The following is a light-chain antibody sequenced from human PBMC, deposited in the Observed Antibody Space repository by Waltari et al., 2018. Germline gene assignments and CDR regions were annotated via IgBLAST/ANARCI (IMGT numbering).Light chain of an antibody. CDR2: EVN. J-gene: IGLJ1*01. Sequence: QSALTQPRSVSGSPGQSVTISCTGTSSNISASDFVSWYRHHPGKAPKLLIYEVNKRPSGVPDRFSGSKSGNRASLTISGLQAEDEADYYCCSYAGSYTYYVFGTGTKVTLL. CDR1: SSNISASDF. V-gene: IGLV2-11*01. CDR3: CSYAGSYTYYV.